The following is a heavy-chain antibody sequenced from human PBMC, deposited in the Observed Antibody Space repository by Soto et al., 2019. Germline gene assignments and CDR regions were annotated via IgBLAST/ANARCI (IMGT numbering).Heavy chain of an antibody. Sequence: QVQLQESGPGLVKPSETLSLTCTVSGGSISSYYWSWIRQPPGKGLEWIGHIYYSGSTNYNPSLKIRVTISEDTAKNQFSLKLSSVTAADTAVYYCAREDTWLVQDYWGQGTLVTVSS. CDR2: IYYSGST. CDR1: GGSISSYY. J-gene: IGHJ4*02. CDR3: AREDTWLVQDY. V-gene: IGHV4-59*01. D-gene: IGHD6-19*01.